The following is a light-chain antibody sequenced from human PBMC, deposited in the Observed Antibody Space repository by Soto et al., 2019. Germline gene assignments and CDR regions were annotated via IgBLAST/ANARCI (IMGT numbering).Light chain of an antibody. V-gene: IGKV3-20*01. CDR3: HYYGQL. CDR2: GAS. J-gene: IGKJ3*01. Sequence: IVLTQSPGTLSLSPGERATLSCRASQSVISTSLAWYQQKPGQAPRLLIYGASSRATGIPDRFSGSGSGTDFTLTISRLEPEDFAVYYCHYYGQLFGPGTKVDIK. CDR1: QSVISTS.